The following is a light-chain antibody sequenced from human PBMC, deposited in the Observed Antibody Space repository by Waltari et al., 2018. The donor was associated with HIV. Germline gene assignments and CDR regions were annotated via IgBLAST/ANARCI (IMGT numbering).Light chain of an antibody. CDR3: ATWDDSLSGLWV. CDR1: SSNIGSSY. V-gene: IGLV1-47*01. CDR2: RNS. J-gene: IGLJ3*02. Sequence: QSVLTQPPSASGTPGQRVTISCSGSSSNIGSSYVYWYQQLPGTAPKLLMYRNSQRPSGVPDRFSVSKSGTSASLAISGLRSEDEADYYCATWDDSLSGLWVFGGGTKLTVL.